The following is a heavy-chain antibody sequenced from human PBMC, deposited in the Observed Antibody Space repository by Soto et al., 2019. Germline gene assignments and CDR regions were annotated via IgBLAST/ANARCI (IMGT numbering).Heavy chain of an antibody. CDR2: ISGSGGST. CDR1: GFTFSSYA. V-gene: IGHV3-23*01. J-gene: IGHJ4*02. Sequence: EVRLLESGGGLVQPGGSLRLSCAASGFTFSSYAMSWVRQAPGKGLEWVSAISGSGGSTYYADSVKGRFTISRDNSKNTLYLQMNSLRAEDTAVYYCARTRVGVVVAATPDYWGQGTLVTVSS. CDR3: ARTRVGVVVAATPDY. D-gene: IGHD2-15*01.